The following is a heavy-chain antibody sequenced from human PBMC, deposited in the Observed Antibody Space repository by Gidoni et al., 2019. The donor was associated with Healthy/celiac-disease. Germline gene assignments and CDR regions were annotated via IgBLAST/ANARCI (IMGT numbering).Heavy chain of an antibody. D-gene: IGHD5-18*01. CDR1: GGTFSSYA. V-gene: IGHV1-69*01. J-gene: IGHJ6*03. Sequence: QVQLVQSGAAVKKPGSSVKVSCKASGGTFSSYAISWVRQAPGQGLEWMGGIIPIFGTANYAQKFQGRVTITADESTSTAYMELSSLRSEDTAVYYCARAGYSYGQRDYYYYMDVWGKGTTVTVSS. CDR2: IIPIFGTA. CDR3: ARAGYSYGQRDYYYYMDV.